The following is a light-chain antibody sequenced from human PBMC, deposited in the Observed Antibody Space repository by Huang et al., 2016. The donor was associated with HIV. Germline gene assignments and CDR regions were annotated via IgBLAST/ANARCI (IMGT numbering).Light chain of an antibody. CDR1: PSLLHSNGYNY. J-gene: IGKJ1*01. V-gene: IGKV2-28*01. CDR2: LVS. Sequence: DIVMTQSPLSLPVTPGEPASISCRSSPSLLHSNGYNYLDWYLQKPGQSPQLLIYLVSNRASGVPDRFSGSGSGTDFTLKISRVEAEDVGVYYCMQALQTTWTFGQGTKVEIK. CDR3: MQALQTTWT.